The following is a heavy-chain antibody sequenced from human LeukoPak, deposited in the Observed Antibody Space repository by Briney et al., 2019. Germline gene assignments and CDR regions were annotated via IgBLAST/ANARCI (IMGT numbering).Heavy chain of an antibody. J-gene: IGHJ4*02. Sequence: ASVKVSCKASGYSFTSYYMHWVRQAPGQGLEWMGIINPSGGSTSYAQKFQGRVTMTMDTCTSTVYMELSSLRSEDTAVYYCARDDSVRRYYDSSGYSPDYWGQGTLVTVSS. CDR2: INPSGGST. D-gene: IGHD3-22*01. CDR1: GYSFTSYY. CDR3: ARDDSVRRYYDSSGYSPDY. V-gene: IGHV1-46*01.